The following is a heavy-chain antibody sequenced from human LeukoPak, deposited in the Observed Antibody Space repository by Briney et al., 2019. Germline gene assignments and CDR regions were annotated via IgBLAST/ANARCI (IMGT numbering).Heavy chain of an antibody. CDR3: AKEAEGGPLYSPWNWFDP. J-gene: IGHJ5*02. D-gene: IGHD4-11*01. Sequence: GGSLRLSCAVSGITFSRFWMSWVRQAPGKGLEWVAFIRYDGSNKYYADSVKGRFTISRDNSKNTLYLQMNSLRAEDTAVYYCAKEAEGGPLYSPWNWFDPWGQGTLVTVSS. CDR1: GITFSRFW. CDR2: IRYDGSNK. V-gene: IGHV3-30*02.